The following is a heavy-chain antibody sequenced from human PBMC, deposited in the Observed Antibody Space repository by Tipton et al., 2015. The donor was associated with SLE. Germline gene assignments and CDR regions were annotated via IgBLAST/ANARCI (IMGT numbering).Heavy chain of an antibody. CDR1: GGSFSGYY. CDR2: IYYSGST. D-gene: IGHD1-26*01. CDR3: AGGMPSGSYNY. J-gene: IGHJ4*02. Sequence: TLSLTCAVYGGSFSGYYWSWIRQPPGKGLEWIGYIYYSGSTNYNPSLKSRVTISVDTSKNQFSLKLSSVTAADTAVYYCAGGMPSGSYNYWGQGTLVTVSS. V-gene: IGHV4-59*01.